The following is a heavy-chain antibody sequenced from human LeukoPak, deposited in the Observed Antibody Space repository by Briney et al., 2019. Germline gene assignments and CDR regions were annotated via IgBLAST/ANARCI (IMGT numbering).Heavy chain of an antibody. CDR1: GGSVSSYY. Sequence: SETLSLTCTVSGGSVSSYYWSWIRQPPGKGLEWIGYIYTSGGTNYNPSLSSRVTISVDTSKNQFSLNLSSVTAADTAVYYCARRHHYYYMDVWGKGTTVTVSS. CDR2: IYTSGGT. CDR3: ARRHHYYYMDV. J-gene: IGHJ6*03. V-gene: IGHV4-4*09.